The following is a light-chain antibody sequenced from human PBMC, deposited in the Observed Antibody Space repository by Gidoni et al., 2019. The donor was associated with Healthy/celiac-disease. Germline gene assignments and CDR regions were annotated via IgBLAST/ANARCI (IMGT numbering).Light chain of an antibody. CDR1: QSVSSY. J-gene: IGKJ4*01. V-gene: IGKV3-11*01. CDR3: QQRSNWPLSLT. CDR2: DAS. Sequence: IVLTQSPATLSLSPGERATLSYRASQSVSSYLAWYQQNPGQAPRLLIYDASNRATGIPARFSGSGSGTDFTLTISSLEPEDFAVYYCQQRSNWPLSLTFGGGTKVEIK.